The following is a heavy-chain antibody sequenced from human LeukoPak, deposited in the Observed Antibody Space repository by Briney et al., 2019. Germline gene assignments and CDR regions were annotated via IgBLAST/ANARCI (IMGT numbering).Heavy chain of an antibody. J-gene: IGHJ4*02. CDR2: ISGSGGST. D-gene: IGHD1-26*01. CDR3: ARDLVGGGNYAPDDY. CDR1: GFTFSSYG. V-gene: IGHV3-23*01. Sequence: PGGSLRLSCAASGFTFSSYGMSWVRQAPGKGLEWVSAISGSGGSTYYADSVKGRFTISRDNSKNTLYLQMNSLRAEDTAVYYCARDLVGGGNYAPDDYWGQGSLVTVSS.